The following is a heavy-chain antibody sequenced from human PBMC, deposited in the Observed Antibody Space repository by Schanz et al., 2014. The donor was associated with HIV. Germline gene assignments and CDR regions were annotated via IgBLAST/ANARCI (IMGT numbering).Heavy chain of an antibody. CDR2: IYYSGST. CDR3: ARGEGYYYDSSGCPLASGMDV. V-gene: IGHV4-31*03. Sequence: QVQLQESGPGLVKPSQTLSLTCTVSGDSISSGGYYWSWIRQHPGKGLEWIGYIYYSGSTYYNPSLKSRVTMSVDTSENHFSLKLSSATVADTAVYYCARGEGYYYDSSGCPLASGMDVWGQGTTVTVSS. J-gene: IGHJ6*02. CDR1: GDSISSGGYY. D-gene: IGHD3-22*01.